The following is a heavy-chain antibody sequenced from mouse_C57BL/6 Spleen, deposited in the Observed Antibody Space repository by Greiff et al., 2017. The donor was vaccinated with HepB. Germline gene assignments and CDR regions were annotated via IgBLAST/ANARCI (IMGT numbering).Heavy chain of an antibody. CDR1: GFSLTSYA. Sequence: VKLVESGPGLVAPSQSLSITCTVSGFSLTSYAISWVRQPPGKGLEWLGVIWTGGGTNYNSALKSRLSISKDNSKSQVFLKMNSLQTDDTARYYCARMDYYGSSPSYWYFDVWGTGTTVTVSS. CDR2: IWTGGGT. CDR3: ARMDYYGSSPSYWYFDV. J-gene: IGHJ1*03. V-gene: IGHV2-9-1*01. D-gene: IGHD1-1*01.